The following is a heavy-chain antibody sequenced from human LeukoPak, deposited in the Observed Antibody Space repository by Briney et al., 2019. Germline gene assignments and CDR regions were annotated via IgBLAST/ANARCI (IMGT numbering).Heavy chain of an antibody. J-gene: IGHJ4*02. V-gene: IGHV3-21*01. Sequence: PGGSLRLSCAASGFTFSTYTMNWVRQAPGKGLEWVSSISGSTKYIYYADSLKGRFTISRDNAKNSLYLEMNSLRAEDTAVYYCARDRASSWPFDYWGQRTLVTVSS. CDR3: ARDRASSWPFDY. D-gene: IGHD6-13*01. CDR1: GFTFSTYT. CDR2: ISGSTKYI.